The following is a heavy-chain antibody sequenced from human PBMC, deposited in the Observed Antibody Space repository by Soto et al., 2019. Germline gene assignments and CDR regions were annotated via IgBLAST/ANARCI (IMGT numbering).Heavy chain of an antibody. D-gene: IGHD2-15*01. CDR1: GYILTAYS. CDR2: VNPSGGSA. V-gene: IGHV1-46*01. Sequence: RASVKVSCKTSGYILTAYSMHWVRQAPGQGLEWMGVVNPSGGSAHYAQSFEGRVTLTRDTSTSTFYMELSSLRSEDTAVYYCAREENCRGGTCYSEYFHHWGQGTLVTVSS. CDR3: AREENCRGGTCYSEYFHH. J-gene: IGHJ1*01.